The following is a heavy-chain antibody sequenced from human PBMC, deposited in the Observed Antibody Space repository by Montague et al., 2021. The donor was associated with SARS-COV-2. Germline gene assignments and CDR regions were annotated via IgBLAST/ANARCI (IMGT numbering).Heavy chain of an antibody. V-gene: IGHV4-59*01. Sequence: SETLSLTCSVSGASITTYYWSWIRQAPGKGLEWIAYIFRSRHTNYNPSLRSRVAISIDTSTDQFSLSLTSITAADTAVYYCARQPYLASAYYFDYWGLGTLVTVSS. J-gene: IGHJ4*02. CDR2: IFRSRHT. CDR3: ARQPYLASAYYFDY. D-gene: IGHD3-10*01. CDR1: GASITTYY.